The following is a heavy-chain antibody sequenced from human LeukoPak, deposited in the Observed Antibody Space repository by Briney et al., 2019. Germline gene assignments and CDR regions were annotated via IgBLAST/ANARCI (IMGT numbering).Heavy chain of an antibody. J-gene: IGHJ4*02. D-gene: IGHD6-6*01. CDR2: IYSGGST. CDR1: GFTVSSNY. CDR3: ARFEYSSSCFDY. V-gene: IGHV3-53*01. Sequence: GGSLRLSCAASGFTVSSNYMSWVRQAPGKGLEWVSVIYSGGSTYYADSVKGRFTIPRDNSKNTLYLQMNSLRAEDTAVYYCARFEYSSSCFDYWGQGTLVTVSS.